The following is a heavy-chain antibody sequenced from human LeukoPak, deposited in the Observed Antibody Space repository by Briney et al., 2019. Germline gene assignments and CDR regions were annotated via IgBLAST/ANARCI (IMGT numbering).Heavy chain of an antibody. V-gene: IGHV3-48*01. CDR1: GCTFSSYS. CDR2: ISSSSSTI. Sequence: GGSLRLSCAASGCTFSSYSMNWVRQAPGKGLEWGSYISSSSSTIYYADSVKGRFTISRDNAKNSLYLQMNSLRAEDTAVYYCARDPWGYCSSTSCSFAYYYMDVWGKGTTVTVSS. CDR3: ARDPWGYCSSTSCSFAYYYMDV. J-gene: IGHJ6*03. D-gene: IGHD2-2*01.